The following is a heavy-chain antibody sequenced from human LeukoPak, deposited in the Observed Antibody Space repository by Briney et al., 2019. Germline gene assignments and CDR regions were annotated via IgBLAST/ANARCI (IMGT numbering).Heavy chain of an antibody. CDR1: GYSISSGYY. D-gene: IGHD1-26*01. Sequence: SETLSLTCTVSGYSISSGYYWGWIRQPPGKGLEWIGSIYHSGSTYYNPSLMSRVTISVDTSKNQFSLRLSSVTAADTAVYYCARDLVGTTHDYWGQGTLVTVSS. J-gene: IGHJ4*02. V-gene: IGHV4-38-2*02. CDR3: ARDLVGTTHDY. CDR2: IYHSGST.